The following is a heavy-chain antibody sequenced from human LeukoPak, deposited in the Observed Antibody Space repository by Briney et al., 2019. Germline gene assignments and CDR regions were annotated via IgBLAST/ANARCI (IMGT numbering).Heavy chain of an antibody. Sequence: GRSLRLSCAASGFTFSSYGMHWVRQAPGKGLEWVAFISYDGSNKYYADSVKGRFTISRDNSKNTLYLQMNSLRAEDTAMYYCAKEAAYCGGGCYSGSDYWGQGTLVTVSS. CDR3: AKEAAYCGGGCYSGSDY. V-gene: IGHV3-30*18. CDR1: GFTFSSYG. D-gene: IGHD2-21*02. CDR2: ISYDGSNK. J-gene: IGHJ4*02.